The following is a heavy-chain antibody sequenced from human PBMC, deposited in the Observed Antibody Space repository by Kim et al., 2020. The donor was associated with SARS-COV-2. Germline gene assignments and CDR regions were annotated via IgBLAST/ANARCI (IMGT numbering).Heavy chain of an antibody. CDR1: GGSISRSSYY. V-gene: IGHV4-39*01. CDR3: ARGLSGWLEGEWFDP. Sequence: SETLSLTCIVSGGSISRSSYYWGWIRQPPGKGLEWIGSISYSGSTYYNPSLKSRVTISVDTSKNQFSLKLSSVTAADTAVYYCARGLSGWLEGEWFDPWGQGTLVTVSS. J-gene: IGHJ5*02. D-gene: IGHD3-22*01. CDR2: ISYSGST.